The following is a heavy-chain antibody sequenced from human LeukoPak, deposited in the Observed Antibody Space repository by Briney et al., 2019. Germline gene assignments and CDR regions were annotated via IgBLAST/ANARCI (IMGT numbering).Heavy chain of an antibody. J-gene: IGHJ4*02. CDR2: IYHSGST. V-gene: IGHV4-30-2*01. CDR3: ARARGVLDY. CDR1: GGSISSGGYY. Sequence: SETLSLTCTVSGGSISSGGYYWSWIRQPPGKGLEWIGYIYHSGSTYYNPSLKSRVTMSVDRSKNQFSLKLSSVTAADTAVYYCARARGVLDYWGQGTLVTVSS.